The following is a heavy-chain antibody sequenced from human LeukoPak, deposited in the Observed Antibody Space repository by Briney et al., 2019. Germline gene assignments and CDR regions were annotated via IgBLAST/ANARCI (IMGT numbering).Heavy chain of an antibody. Sequence: ASVKVSCKASGGTFSSYAISWVRQAPGQGLEWMGGIIPIFGTANYAQKFQGRVAITADESTSTAYMELSSLRSEDTAVYYCASSGYYYDSSGYTDYYFDYWGQGTLVTVSS. D-gene: IGHD3-22*01. CDR1: GGTFSSYA. CDR2: IIPIFGTA. J-gene: IGHJ4*02. CDR3: ASSGYYYDSSGYTDYYFDY. V-gene: IGHV1-69*13.